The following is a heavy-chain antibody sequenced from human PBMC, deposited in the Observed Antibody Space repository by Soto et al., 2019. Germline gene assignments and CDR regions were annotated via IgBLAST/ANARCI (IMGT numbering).Heavy chain of an antibody. J-gene: IGHJ4*02. Sequence: GGSLRLSCAASGFTFSIYSMTWVRQAPGKGLEWVANIKQDGSEKYYVDSVKGRFTISRDNTKNSLYLQMNTLRAEDTAVYYCAIFKVNGWYVVWPNFDHWGQGTLVTVSS. CDR1: GFTFSIYS. D-gene: IGHD6-19*01. CDR3: AIFKVNGWYVVWPNFDH. CDR2: IKQDGSEK. V-gene: IGHV3-7*02.